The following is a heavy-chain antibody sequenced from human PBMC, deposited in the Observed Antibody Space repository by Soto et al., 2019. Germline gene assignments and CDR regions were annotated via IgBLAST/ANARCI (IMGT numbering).Heavy chain of an antibody. CDR1: GFTFSSYS. J-gene: IGHJ6*02. D-gene: IGHD3-10*01. CDR2: ISSSSSYI. Sequence: GGSLRLSCAASGFTFSSYSMNWVRQAPGKGLEGVSSISSSSSYIYYADSVKGRFTISRDNAKNSLYLQMNSLRAEDTAVYYCARGSGSHSDYYYYCMDVWGQGTTVTVSS. CDR3: ARGSGSHSDYYYYCMDV. V-gene: IGHV3-21*01.